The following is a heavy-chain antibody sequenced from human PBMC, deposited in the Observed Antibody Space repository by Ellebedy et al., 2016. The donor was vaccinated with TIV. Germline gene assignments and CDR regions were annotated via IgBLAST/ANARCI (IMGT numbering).Heavy chain of an antibody. J-gene: IGHJ6*02. V-gene: IGHV1-2*02. CDR1: GYTFTGYY. CDR3: ARERQKWIQLWLLESEYYYYGMDV. Sequence: ASVKVSCXASGYTFTGYYMHWVRQAPGQGLEWMGWINPNSGGTNYAQKFQGRVTMTRDTSISTAYMELSRLRSDDTAVYYCARERQKWIQLWLLESEYYYYGMDVWGQGTTVTVSS. D-gene: IGHD5-18*01. CDR2: INPNSGGT.